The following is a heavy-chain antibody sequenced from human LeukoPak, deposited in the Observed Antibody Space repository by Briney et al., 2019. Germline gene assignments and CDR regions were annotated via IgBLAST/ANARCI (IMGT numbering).Heavy chain of an antibody. CDR1: GFTFSNYA. V-gene: IGHV3-23*01. J-gene: IGHJ4*02. CDR3: ASSGWPTANGYFDY. CDR2: ISGSGGGT. Sequence: GGSLRLSCAASGFTFSNYAMSWVRQAPGRGLEWVSAISGSGGGTYYADPVKGRFTISRDNSKNTLYPQMNSLRAEDTAVYYCASSGWPTANGYFDYWGQGTLVTVSS. D-gene: IGHD6-19*01.